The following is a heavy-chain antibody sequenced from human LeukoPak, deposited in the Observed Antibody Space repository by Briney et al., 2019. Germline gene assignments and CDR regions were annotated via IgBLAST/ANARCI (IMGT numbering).Heavy chain of an antibody. J-gene: IGHJ4*02. D-gene: IGHD5-12*01. Sequence: ASVKVSCKASGFTFTSYGISWVRQAPGQGLEWMGWISAYNGNTNYAQKLQGRVTMTTDTSTSTAYMELRSLRSDDTAVYYCARGMVDIVATTADFDYSGQGTLVTVSS. V-gene: IGHV1-18*04. CDR1: GFTFTSYG. CDR3: ARGMVDIVATTADFDY. CDR2: ISAYNGNT.